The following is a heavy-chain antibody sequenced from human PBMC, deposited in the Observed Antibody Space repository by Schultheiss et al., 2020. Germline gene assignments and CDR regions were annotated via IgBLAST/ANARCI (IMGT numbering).Heavy chain of an antibody. CDR2: IYYSGST. CDR1: GGSISSGGYY. CDR3: ARFGRSQWLVVYYFDS. J-gene: IGHJ4*02. D-gene: IGHD6-19*01. Sequence: SETLSLTCTVSGGSISSGGYYWSWIRQHPGKGLEWIGYIYYSGSTYYNPSLKSRVTISVDTSKNQFSLKLSSVTAADTAVYYCARFGRSQWLVVYYFDSWGKGTLVTVSS. V-gene: IGHV4-31*03.